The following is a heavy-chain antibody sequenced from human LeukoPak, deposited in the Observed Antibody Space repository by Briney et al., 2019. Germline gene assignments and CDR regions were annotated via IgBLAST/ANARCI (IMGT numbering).Heavy chain of an antibody. CDR2: INHSGST. Sequence: PSETLSLTCAVYGGSFSGYYWSWIRQPPGKGLEWIGEINHSGSTNYNPSLKSRVTISVDTSKNQFSLKLSSVTAADTAVYYCAREGDYSAFDIWGQGTMVTVSS. CDR3: AREGDYSAFDI. J-gene: IGHJ3*02. CDR1: GGSFSGYY. V-gene: IGHV4-34*01. D-gene: IGHD4-17*01.